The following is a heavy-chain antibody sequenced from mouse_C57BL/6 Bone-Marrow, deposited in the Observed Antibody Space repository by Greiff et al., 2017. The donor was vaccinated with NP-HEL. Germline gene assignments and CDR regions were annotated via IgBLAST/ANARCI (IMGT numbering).Heavy chain of an antibody. CDR1: GFNIKDSY. V-gene: IGHV14-2*01. CDR3: ARGLYY. CDR2: IDPEDGET. J-gene: IGHJ2*01. Sequence: EVQLQQSGAELVKPGASVKLSCTASGFNIKDSYMHLVKQRTEQGLEWIGGIDPEDGETKYAPNFHGKATITADTSSNTAYLQLSSLTSEDTAVYYCARGLYYWGQGTTLTVSS.